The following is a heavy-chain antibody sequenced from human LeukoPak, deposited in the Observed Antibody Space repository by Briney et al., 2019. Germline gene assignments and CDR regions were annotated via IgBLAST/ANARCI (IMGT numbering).Heavy chain of an antibody. J-gene: IGHJ4*02. CDR1: GGSISSYY. CDR2: IYYSGGT. CDR3: ARDSGYSSGWSEY. D-gene: IGHD6-19*01. V-gene: IGHV4-59*12. Sequence: KPSETLSLTCTVSGGSISSYYWSWIRQPPGKGLEWIGHIYYSGGTNYNPSLKSRVTISVDTSKNQFSLKLSSVTAADTAVYYCARDSGYSSGWSEYWGQGTLVTVSS.